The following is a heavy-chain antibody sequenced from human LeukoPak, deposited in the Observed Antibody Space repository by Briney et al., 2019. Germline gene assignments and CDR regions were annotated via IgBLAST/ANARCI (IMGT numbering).Heavy chain of an antibody. CDR1: GYTFTSYG. D-gene: IGHD2-21*02. V-gene: IGHV1-18*01. CDR3: ARARDWGYYYSYMDV. CDR2: ISAYSGNT. Sequence: ASVKVSCKAAGYTFTSYGISWVRQAPGQGLEWLGWISAYSGNTNYAQKLQGRVTMTTDTSTSTAYMELRSLRSDDTAVYYCARARDWGYYYSYMDVWGKGTTVTISS. J-gene: IGHJ6*03.